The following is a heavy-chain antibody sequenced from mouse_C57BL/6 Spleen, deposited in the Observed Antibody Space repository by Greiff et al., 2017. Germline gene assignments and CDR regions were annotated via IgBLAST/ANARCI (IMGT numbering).Heavy chain of an antibody. CDR1: GYSITSGYY. CDR3: ASARFDY. Sequence: VQLQQSGPGLVKPSQSLSLTCSVTGYSITSGYYWNWIRQFPGNKLEWMGYISYDGSNNYNPSLKNRISITRDTSKNQFFLKLNSVTTEDTATYYCASARFDYWGQGTTLTVSS. J-gene: IGHJ2*01. V-gene: IGHV3-6*01. CDR2: ISYDGSN.